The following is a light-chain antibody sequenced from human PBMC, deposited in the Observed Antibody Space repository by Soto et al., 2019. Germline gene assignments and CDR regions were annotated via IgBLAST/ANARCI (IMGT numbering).Light chain of an antibody. J-gene: IGLJ1*01. CDR2: DVS. CDR1: SSDVGNYNY. Sequence: QSALTQPASVSGSPGQSITISCTGTSSDVGNYNYVSWYQQHPGKVPKLMIYDVSNRPSGVSNRFSGSKSGNTASLTISGLQTEDEADYYCSSYTSSRTLVFGTGTKLIVL. CDR3: SSYTSSRTLV. V-gene: IGLV2-14*03.